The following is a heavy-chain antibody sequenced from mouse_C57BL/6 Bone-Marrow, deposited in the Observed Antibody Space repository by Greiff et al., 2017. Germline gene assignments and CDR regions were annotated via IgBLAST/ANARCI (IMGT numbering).Heavy chain of an antibody. CDR1: GFNIKDDY. Sequence: VQLKESGAELVRPGASVKLSCTASGFNIKDDYMHWVKQRPEQGLEWIGWIDPENGDTEYASKIQGKATITADTSSNTAYLQLSSLTSEDTAVYYCTTVVHYWGQGTTLTVSS. V-gene: IGHV14-4*01. CDR3: TTVVHY. CDR2: IDPENGDT. D-gene: IGHD1-1*01. J-gene: IGHJ2*01.